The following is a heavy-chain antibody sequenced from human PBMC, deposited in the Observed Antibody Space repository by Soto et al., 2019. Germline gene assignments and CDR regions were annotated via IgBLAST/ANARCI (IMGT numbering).Heavy chain of an antibody. CDR3: ARGQHYYDSSGYLFDY. D-gene: IGHD3-22*01. CDR2: IWYDGSNK. V-gene: IGHV3-33*01. CDR1: GFAFSSYG. J-gene: IGHJ4*02. Sequence: GGSLRLSCAASGFAFSSYGMHWVRQAPGKGLEWVGVIWYDGSNKYYADSMKGRFTISRDNSKNTLYLQMNSLRAEDTAVYYCARGQHYYDSSGYLFDYWGQGTLVAVSS.